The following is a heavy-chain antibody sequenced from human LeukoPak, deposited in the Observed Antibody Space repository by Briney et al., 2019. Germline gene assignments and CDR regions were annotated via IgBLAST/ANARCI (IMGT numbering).Heavy chain of an antibody. J-gene: IGHJ4*02. CDR1: GASMGSDSYS. CDR3: ARRYKDMVVVPAVFYFDC. D-gene: IGHD2-2*01. V-gene: IGHV4-39*02. Sequence: PSETLSLTCNVSGASMGSDSYSWVWLRQPPGKALEWIGSVYYSGSTYYTPSLKSRVTISVDMSRNHFSLRLNSVAAADTAVYYCARRYKDMVVVPAVFYFDCWGRGILVTVSS. CDR2: VYYSGST.